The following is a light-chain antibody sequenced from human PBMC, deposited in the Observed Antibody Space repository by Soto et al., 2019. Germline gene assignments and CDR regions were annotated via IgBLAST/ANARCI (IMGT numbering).Light chain of an antibody. CDR1: ASNIGAGSD. CDR2: SNS. J-gene: IGLJ1*01. V-gene: IGLV1-40*01. CDR3: KYYDNSLSGLSGIYV. Sequence: QSVLTQPTSVSGAPGQRVTISCTGTASNIGAGSDIHWYQQLPGKAPKLLIYSNSHRPSGVPSRFSGSKSGTSASLAITGLQAEDEGDYYCKYYDNSLSGLSGIYVFGRGIKLTVL.